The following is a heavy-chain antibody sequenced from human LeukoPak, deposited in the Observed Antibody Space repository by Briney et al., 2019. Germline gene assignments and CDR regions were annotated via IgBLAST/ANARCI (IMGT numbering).Heavy chain of an antibody. D-gene: IGHD6-13*01. V-gene: IGHV4-39*07. CDR3: ARDRGSSAQFDP. Sequence: PSETLSLTCTVSGGSISSSSYYWGWIRQPPGKGLEWIGSIYYSGSTYYNPSLKSRVTISVDTSKNQFSLKLSSVTAADTAVYYCARDRGSSAQFDPWGQGTLVTVSS. CDR2: IYYSGST. CDR1: GGSISSSSYY. J-gene: IGHJ5*02.